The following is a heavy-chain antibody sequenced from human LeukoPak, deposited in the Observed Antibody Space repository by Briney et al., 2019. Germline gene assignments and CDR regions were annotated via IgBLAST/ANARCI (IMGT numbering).Heavy chain of an antibody. CDR1: GFTFSNYA. J-gene: IGHJ4*02. CDR2: ISGSGGST. Sequence: PGGSLRLSCAASGFTFSNYAMSWVRQAPGKGLEWVSGISGSGGSTYYADSAKGRFTISRDNSKNTLYLQMSSLKAEDTAVYYCAKALGSVVVVAVDYWGQGALVTVSS. CDR3: AKALGSVVVVAVDY. D-gene: IGHD2-15*01. V-gene: IGHV3-23*01.